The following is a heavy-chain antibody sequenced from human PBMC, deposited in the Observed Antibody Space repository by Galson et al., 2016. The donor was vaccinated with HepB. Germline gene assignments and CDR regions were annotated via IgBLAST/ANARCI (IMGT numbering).Heavy chain of an antibody. CDR1: GFTFSYYA. J-gene: IGHJ4*02. CDR3: ARDYCGGSGCPPGGY. Sequence: SLRLSCAASGFTFSYYAMYCVRQAPGKGLEWVAVMSYDGSSKNYADSVKGRFTISRDNSKSTLYLQMNSLRAEDTAVYYCARDYCGGSGCPPGGYWGQGTLVTVSA. CDR2: MSYDGSSK. V-gene: IGHV3-30-3*01. D-gene: IGHD6-25*01.